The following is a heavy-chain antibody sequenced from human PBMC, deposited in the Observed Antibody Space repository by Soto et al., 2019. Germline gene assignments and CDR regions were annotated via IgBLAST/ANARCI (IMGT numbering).Heavy chain of an antibody. V-gene: IGHV4-34*01. J-gene: IGHJ3*01. D-gene: IGHD6-19*01. CDR3: ARGGSSDWQVAFDF. CDR1: GGSFSGYF. CDR2: VNHNGRN. Sequence: SETLSLTCDVYGGSFSGYFWNWILQSPGKGLEWIGKVNHNGRNNYNPSLKSRVTISLDMSKKQISLKLTSVTAADTAVYYCARGGSSDWQVAFDFWGQGTMVTVS.